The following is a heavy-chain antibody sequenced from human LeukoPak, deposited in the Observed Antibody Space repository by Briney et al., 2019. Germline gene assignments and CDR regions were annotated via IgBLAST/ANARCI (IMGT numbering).Heavy chain of an antibody. CDR2: ISGSGGNT. Sequence: GGSLRLSCAASGFTFSSYAMSWVRQAPGKGLEWVSTISGSGGNTYYADSVKGRFTISRDNAKNSLYLQMNSLRAEDTAVYYCASHPLIAVAESSDYWGQGTLVTVSS. CDR1: GFTFSSYA. J-gene: IGHJ4*02. V-gene: IGHV3-23*01. D-gene: IGHD6-19*01. CDR3: ASHPLIAVAESSDY.